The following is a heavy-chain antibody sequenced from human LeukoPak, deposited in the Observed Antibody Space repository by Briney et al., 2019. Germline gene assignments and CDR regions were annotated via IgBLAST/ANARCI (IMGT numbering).Heavy chain of an antibody. CDR2: INPNNGGT. CDR1: GYTFTGYY. V-gene: IGHV1-2*02. Sequence: GASVKVSCKASGYTFTGYYMHWVRQAPGQGLEWMGWINPNNGGTNYAQKFQGRVTMTRDTSISTAYMELSRLRSDDTAVYYCARDSVYYYDSSGVDYWGQGTLVTVSS. CDR3: ARDSVYYYDSSGVDY. J-gene: IGHJ4*02. D-gene: IGHD3-22*01.